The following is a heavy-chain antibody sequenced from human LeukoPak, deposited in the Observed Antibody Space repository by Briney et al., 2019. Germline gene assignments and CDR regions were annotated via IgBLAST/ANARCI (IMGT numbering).Heavy chain of an antibody. CDR3: AREVLIAPSAFDI. V-gene: IGHV1-69*13. Sequence: SVKVSCKASGGTFSSYAISWVRQAPGQGLEWMGGIIPIFGTANYAQKFQGRVTITAVESTSTAYMELSSLRSEDTAVYYCAREVLIAPSAFDIWGQGTMVTVSS. J-gene: IGHJ3*02. CDR1: GGTFSSYA. CDR2: IIPIFGTA. D-gene: IGHD3-10*01.